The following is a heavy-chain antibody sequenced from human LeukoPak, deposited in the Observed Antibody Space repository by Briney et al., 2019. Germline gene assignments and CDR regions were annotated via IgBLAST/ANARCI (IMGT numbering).Heavy chain of an antibody. V-gene: IGHV4-30-2*01. CDR2: IYHSGST. CDR1: GGSISSGGYY. CDR3: ARAPDVAAAVPIEYFQH. Sequence: PSETLSLTFTVSGGSISSGGYYWSWIRQPPGKGLEWIGYIYHSGSTYYNPSLKSRVTISVDRSKNQFSLKLSSVTAADTAVYYCARAPDVAAAVPIEYFQHWGQGTLVTVSS. J-gene: IGHJ1*01. D-gene: IGHD6-13*01.